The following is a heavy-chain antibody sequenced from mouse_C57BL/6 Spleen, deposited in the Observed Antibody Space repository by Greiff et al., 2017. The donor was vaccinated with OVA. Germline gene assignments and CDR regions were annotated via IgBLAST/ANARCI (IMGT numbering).Heavy chain of an antibody. CDR3: ARNNYWDGWYFDV. CDR2: IWSGGST. Sequence: VMLVESGPGLVQPSQSLSITCTVSGFSLTSYGVHWVRQSPGKGLEWLGVIWSGGSTDYNAAFISRLSISKDNSKSQVFFKMNSLQADDTAIYYCARNNYWDGWYFDVWGTGTTVTVSS. V-gene: IGHV2-2*01. CDR1: GFSLTSYG. D-gene: IGHD4-1*01. J-gene: IGHJ1*03.